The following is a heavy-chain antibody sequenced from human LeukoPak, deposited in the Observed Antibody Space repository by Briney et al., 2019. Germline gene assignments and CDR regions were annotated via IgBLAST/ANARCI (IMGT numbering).Heavy chain of an antibody. D-gene: IGHD6-19*01. CDR3: ARGGTKGPRNSGEGY. Sequence: PGGSLRLSCAASGFTFDDYGMSWVRQAPGKGLEWVSGINWNGGSTGYADSVKGRFTISRDNAKNSLYLQMNSLRAEDTALYYCARGGTKGPRNSGEGYWGQGTLVTVSS. CDR1: GFTFDDYG. J-gene: IGHJ4*02. CDR2: INWNGGST. V-gene: IGHV3-20*04.